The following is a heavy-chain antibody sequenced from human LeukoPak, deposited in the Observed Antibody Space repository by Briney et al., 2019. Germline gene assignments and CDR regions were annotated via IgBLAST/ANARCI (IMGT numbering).Heavy chain of an antibody. J-gene: IGHJ5*02. CDR2: ISGSGGST. D-gene: IGHD2-2*01. CDR1: GFTFSSYA. V-gene: IGHV3-23*01. CDR3: AKDNRCSSTSCHFNWFDP. Sequence: GGSLRLSCAASGFTFSSYAMSWVRQAPGKGLEWVSAISGSGGSTYYADSVKGRFTISRDNSRNTLYLQMNSLRAEDTAVYYCAKDNRCSSTSCHFNWFDPWGQGTLVTVSS.